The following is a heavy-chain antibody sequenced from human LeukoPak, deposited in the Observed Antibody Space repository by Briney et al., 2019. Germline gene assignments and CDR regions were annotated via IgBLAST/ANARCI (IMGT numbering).Heavy chain of an antibody. CDR2: IYYSGST. V-gene: IGHV4-39*07. CDR1: GGSISSSSYY. CDR3: ARGESSGYYAYYGGNFDY. D-gene: IGHD3-22*01. J-gene: IGHJ4*02. Sequence: PSETLSLTCTVSGGSISSSSYYWGWIRQTPGKGLEWIGSIYYSGSTYYNPSLKSRVTISVDTSKNQFSLNLSSVTAADTAVYYCARGESSGYYAYYGGNFDYWGQGTLVTVSS.